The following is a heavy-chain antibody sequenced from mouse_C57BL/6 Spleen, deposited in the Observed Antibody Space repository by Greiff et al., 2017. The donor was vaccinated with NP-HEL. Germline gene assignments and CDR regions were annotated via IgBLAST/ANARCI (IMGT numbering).Heavy chain of an antibody. Sequence: QVQLQQSGAELAKPGASVKLSCKASGYTFTSYWMHWVKQRPGQGLEWIGYINPSSGYTKYNQKFKDKATLTADKSSSTAYMQLSSLTYEDSAVYYCARYKSNYGDAMDYWGQGTSVTVSS. CDR1: GYTFTSYW. J-gene: IGHJ4*01. CDR2: INPSSGYT. D-gene: IGHD2-5*01. CDR3: ARYKSNYGDAMDY. V-gene: IGHV1-7*01.